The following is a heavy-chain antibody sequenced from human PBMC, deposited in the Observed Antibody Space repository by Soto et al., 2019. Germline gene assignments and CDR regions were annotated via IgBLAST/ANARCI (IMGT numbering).Heavy chain of an antibody. D-gene: IGHD6-6*01. J-gene: IGHJ4*02. CDR2: IIPIFTTT. CDR1: GGSFSNSA. Sequence: QVQLVQSGSEVRRHGSSVKVSCKASGGSFSNSAIAWVRQAPGQGLEWLGMIIPIFTTTNYAQKFKDRLTITADGSTSTAYMELSGLKSEDTAVYFCARPSGLLGQFSALVDYWGQGTLVTVSS. V-gene: IGHV1-69*18. CDR3: ARPSGLLGQFSALVDY.